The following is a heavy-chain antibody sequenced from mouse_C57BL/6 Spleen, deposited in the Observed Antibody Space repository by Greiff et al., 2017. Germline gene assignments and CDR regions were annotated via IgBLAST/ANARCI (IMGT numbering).Heavy chain of an antibody. CDR1: GFTFSSYG. Sequence: EVKLVESGGDLVKPGGSLKLSCAASGFTFSSYGMSWVRQTPDKRLEWVATISSGGRYTYYPDSVKGRFTISRDNAKNTLYLQMSSLKSEDTAMYYCARHGYDYAWFAYWGQGTLVTVSA. D-gene: IGHD2-4*01. CDR2: ISSGGRYT. J-gene: IGHJ3*01. V-gene: IGHV5-6*01. CDR3: ARHGYDYAWFAY.